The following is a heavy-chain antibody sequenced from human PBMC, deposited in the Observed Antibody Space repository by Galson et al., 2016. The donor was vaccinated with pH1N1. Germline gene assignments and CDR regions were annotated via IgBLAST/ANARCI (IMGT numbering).Heavy chain of an antibody. Sequence: SLRLSCAVSGFTFSSYWMPWVRQAPGKGLEWVANISLDGTKKYYVDSVKGRFTISRDNAKNSLYLQMNSLRADDTAVYYCANFRLNPWGQGTLVTVSS. D-gene: IGHD3-10*01. V-gene: IGHV3-7*01. CDR3: ANFRLNP. CDR1: GFTFSSYW. CDR2: ISLDGTKK. J-gene: IGHJ5*02.